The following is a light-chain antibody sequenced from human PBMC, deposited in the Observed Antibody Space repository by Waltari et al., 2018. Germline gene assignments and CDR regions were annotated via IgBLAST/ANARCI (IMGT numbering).Light chain of an antibody. CDR3: QKYGTLPAT. V-gene: IGKV3-20*01. J-gene: IGKJ1*01. CDR1: QSVSRT. Sequence: EIVLTQSPGTLSLSPGERATLSCRASQSVSRTLAWYQQKPGQAPRLLIYEASTRATGIPDRFSGSGFGTDFSLTISRLEPEDFAVYYCQKYGTLPATFGQGTTVEIK. CDR2: EAS.